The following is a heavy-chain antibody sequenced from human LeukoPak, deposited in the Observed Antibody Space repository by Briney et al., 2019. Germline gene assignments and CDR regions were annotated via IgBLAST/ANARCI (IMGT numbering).Heavy chain of an antibody. Sequence: PGGSLRLSCAASGFTLRSYAMSWVRQAPGKGPQWVSGISASGGRTYYADSVKGRFTISRDTSRNTLYLQMDSLRADDTAVYYWGKNPTVATVGAFKMWGQGQRSPSLQ. CDR2: ISASGGRT. D-gene: IGHD1-14*01. J-gene: IGHJ3*02. CDR3: GKNPTVATVGAFKM. CDR1: GFTLRSYA. V-gene: IGHV3-23*01.